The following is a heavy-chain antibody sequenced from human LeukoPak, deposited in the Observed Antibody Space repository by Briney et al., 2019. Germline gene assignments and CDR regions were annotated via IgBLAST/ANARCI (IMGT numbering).Heavy chain of an antibody. CDR3: ARETGSYYGSGGDFDY. V-gene: IGHV3-7*01. Sequence: GGPLRLSCAASGFTFSSYWMTWVRQAPGKGLEWVANIKQDGSKKYYVDSVKGRFTISRDNAKNSLYLQMNSLRAEDTAVYYCARETGSYYGSGGDFDYWGQGTLVTVSS. D-gene: IGHD3-10*01. CDR2: IKQDGSKK. J-gene: IGHJ4*02. CDR1: GFTFSSYW.